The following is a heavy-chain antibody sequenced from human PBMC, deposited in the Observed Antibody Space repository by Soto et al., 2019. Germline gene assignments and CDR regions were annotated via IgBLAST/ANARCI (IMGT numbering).Heavy chain of an antibody. D-gene: IGHD3-10*01. V-gene: IGHV3-23*01. CDR2: INYSGRTT. Sequence: EVQLLESGGGLVQPGGSLRLSCETSGFSFNTYAMTWVRQAPGMGLEWVAVINYSGRTTFHAQSVKGRFTISRDNSRNTVFLQLDRLKAEETAVYYCVKQRGSGTTYYNNMDVWGIGTRVIVSS. CDR3: VKQRGSGTTYYNNMDV. CDR1: GFSFNTYA. J-gene: IGHJ6*04.